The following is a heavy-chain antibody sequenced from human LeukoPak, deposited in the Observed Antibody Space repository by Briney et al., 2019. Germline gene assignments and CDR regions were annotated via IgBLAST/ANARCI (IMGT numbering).Heavy chain of an antibody. V-gene: IGHV3-7*01. CDR3: ARDLRYSSSWSGYYSYYMDV. CDR1: GFTFSSYW. CDR2: IKQDGSEK. J-gene: IGHJ6*03. Sequence: PGGSLRLSCAASGFTFSSYWMSWVRQAPGKGLEWVANIKQDGSEKYYVDSVKGRFTISRDNAKNSLYLQMNSLRAEDTAVYYCARDLRYSSSWSGYYSYYMDVWGKGTTVTVSS. D-gene: IGHD6-13*01.